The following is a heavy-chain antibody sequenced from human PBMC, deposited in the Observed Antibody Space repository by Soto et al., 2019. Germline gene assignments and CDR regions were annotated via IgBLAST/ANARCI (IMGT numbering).Heavy chain of an antibody. CDR1: GGSFSGYY. Sequence: PSETLSLTCVVYGGSFSGYYWSWIRQPPGKGLEWIGEINHSGSTNYNPSLKSRVTISVDTSKNQFSLKLSSVTAADTAVYYCARVPLYITIFGVVIIGYFDYWGQGTLVPVSS. J-gene: IGHJ4*02. D-gene: IGHD3-3*01. CDR3: ARVPLYITIFGVVIIGYFDY. CDR2: INHSGST. V-gene: IGHV4-34*01.